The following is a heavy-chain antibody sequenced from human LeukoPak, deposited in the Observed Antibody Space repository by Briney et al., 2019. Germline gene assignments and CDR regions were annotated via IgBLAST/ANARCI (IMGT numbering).Heavy chain of an antibody. CDR2: INDDGRST. CDR1: GFTFRNYA. CDR3: ARVRWGGLYYFDY. J-gene: IGHJ4*02. Sequence: GGSLRLSCAASGFTFRNYAMRWVRQAPGKGLVGVSRINDDGRSTSYADSVKGRFTISRDNAKNTLYLQMNSLRAEDTAVYYCARVRWGGLYYFDYWGQGTLVTVSS. V-gene: IGHV3-74*01. D-gene: IGHD3-16*01.